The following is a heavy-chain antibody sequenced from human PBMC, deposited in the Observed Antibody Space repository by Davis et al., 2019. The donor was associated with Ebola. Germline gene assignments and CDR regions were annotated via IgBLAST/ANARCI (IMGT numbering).Heavy chain of an antibody. CDR2: ISSSSSYI. CDR1: GFTFSSYS. Sequence: GSSLKISCAASGFTFSSYSMNWVRQAPGKGLEWVSSISSSSSYIYYADSVKGRFTISRDNAKNSLYLQMNSLRAEDTAMYYCARDSEDTAMVFNLFDPWGQGTLVTVSS. J-gene: IGHJ5*02. D-gene: IGHD5-18*01. CDR3: ARDSEDTAMVFNLFDP. V-gene: IGHV3-21*04.